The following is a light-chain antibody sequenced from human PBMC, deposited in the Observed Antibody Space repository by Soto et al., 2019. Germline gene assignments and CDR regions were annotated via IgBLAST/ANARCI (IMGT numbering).Light chain of an antibody. J-gene: IGLJ3*02. Sequence: SVPTQPPSASGSPGQSVTISCTGTSSDVGAYNYVSWYQQHPGKAPKLIIFEVNKRPSGVPDRFSGSKSGNTASLTVSGLQAEDEADYYCSAYAGSRVFGGGTKLTVL. CDR3: SAYAGSRV. CDR1: SSDVGAYNY. CDR2: EVN. V-gene: IGLV2-8*01.